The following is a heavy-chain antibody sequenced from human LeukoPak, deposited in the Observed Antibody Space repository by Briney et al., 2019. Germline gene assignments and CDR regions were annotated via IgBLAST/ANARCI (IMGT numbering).Heavy chain of an antibody. V-gene: IGHV3-7*01. J-gene: IGHJ4*02. D-gene: IGHD6-19*01. Sequence: GGSLRLSCAASGFTFSSYWMSWVRQAPGKGLEWVANIKQDGSEKYYVDSVKGRFTISRDNAENSLYLQMNSLRAEDTAVYYCARVGAVAVLRQFYFDYWGQGTLVTVSS. CDR3: ARVGAVAVLRQFYFDY. CDR1: GFTFSSYW. CDR2: IKQDGSEK.